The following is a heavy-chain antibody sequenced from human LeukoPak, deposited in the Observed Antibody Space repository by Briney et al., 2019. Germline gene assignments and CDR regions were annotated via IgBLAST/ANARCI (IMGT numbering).Heavy chain of an antibody. CDR3: ASSGYYHEGRGYFEY. V-gene: IGHV4-59*08. J-gene: IGHJ4*02. CDR2: IYYSGAT. CDR1: GGSINGYY. Sequence: SETLSLTCTVSGGSINGYYWTWIRQPPGKGLEWIGYIYYSGATNYNPSLKSRVTMSLDTSKSQFSVRLSSVTAADTAVYYCASSGYYHEGRGYFEYWGQGALVTVSS. D-gene: IGHD3-22*01.